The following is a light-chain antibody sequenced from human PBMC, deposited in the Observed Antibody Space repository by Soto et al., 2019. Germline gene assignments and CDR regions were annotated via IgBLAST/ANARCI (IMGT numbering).Light chain of an antibody. Sequence: QSALTQPPSASGSPGQSVTISCTGTSSDVGGYNYVSWYQQHPGKAPKLMIYEVAKRPSGVPDRFSGSKSGNTASLTVSGLQAEDEADYYCASYAGNNKFVLFGGGTKVPS. V-gene: IGLV2-8*01. CDR1: SSDVGGYNY. CDR2: EVA. CDR3: ASYAGNNKFVL. J-gene: IGLJ2*01.